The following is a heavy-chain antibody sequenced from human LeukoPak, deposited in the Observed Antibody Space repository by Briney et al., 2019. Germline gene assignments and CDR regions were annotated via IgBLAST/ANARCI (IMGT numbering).Heavy chain of an antibody. CDR1: GFTVSSNY. V-gene: IGHV3-66*01. J-gene: IGHJ4*02. Sequence: PGGSLRLSCAASGFTVSSNYMSWVRQAPGKGLEWVSVIYSGGSTYYADSVKGRFTISRDNSKNTLYLQMNSLRAEDTAVYYCARDRAAYPSSEYYFDYWGQGTLDTVSS. D-gene: IGHD1-26*01. CDR3: ARDRAAYPSSEYYFDY. CDR2: IYSGGST.